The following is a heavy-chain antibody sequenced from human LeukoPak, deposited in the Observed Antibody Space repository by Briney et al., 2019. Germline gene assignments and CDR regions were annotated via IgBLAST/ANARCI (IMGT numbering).Heavy chain of an antibody. Sequence: PRGSLRLSCAAPGFTFSSYAMSSVRQAPGKGLEWVSPISGSGGSTYYADSVKGRFTISRDNSKNTLYLQMNSLRAEDTAVYYCAKGVKYYYDSSGYYYDYWGQGTLVTVSS. CDR2: ISGSGGST. J-gene: IGHJ4*02. CDR3: AKGVKYYYDSSGYYYDY. V-gene: IGHV3-23*01. D-gene: IGHD3-22*01. CDR1: GFTFSSYA.